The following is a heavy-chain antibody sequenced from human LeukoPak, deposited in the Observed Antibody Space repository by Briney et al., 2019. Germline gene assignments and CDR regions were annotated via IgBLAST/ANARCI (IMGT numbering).Heavy chain of an antibody. CDR3: ARDGRGIAVAGTAEY. CDR1: GFTFSSYS. V-gene: IGHV3-21*01. Sequence: GGSLRLSCAASGFTFSSYSMNWVRQAPGKGLECVSSISSSSSYIYYADSVKGRFTISRDNAKNSLYLQMNSLRAEDTAVYYCARDGRGIAVAGTAEYWGQGTLVTVSS. D-gene: IGHD6-19*01. CDR2: ISSSSSYI. J-gene: IGHJ4*02.